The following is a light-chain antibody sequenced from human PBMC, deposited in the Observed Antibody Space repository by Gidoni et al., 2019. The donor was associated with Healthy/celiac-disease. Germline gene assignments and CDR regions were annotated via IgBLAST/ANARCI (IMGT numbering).Light chain of an antibody. CDR2: GAS. CDR3: QQYNNWPPYT. J-gene: IGKJ2*01. CDR1: QSVSSN. V-gene: IGKV3-15*01. Sequence: EIVMTHSPTTLSVSPGERDTLSCRASQSVSSNLASYQQKPGQPPRLLIYGASTRATGIPARFSGSGSGTEFTLTISSLQSEDFAVYYCQQYNNWPPYTFGQGTKLEIK.